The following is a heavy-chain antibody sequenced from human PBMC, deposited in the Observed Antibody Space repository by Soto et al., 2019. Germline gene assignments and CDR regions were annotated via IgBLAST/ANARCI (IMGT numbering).Heavy chain of an antibody. V-gene: IGHV1-69*13. D-gene: IGHD3-3*01. J-gene: IGHJ6*02. CDR2: IIPIFGTA. CDR3: ARDQITIFGVVITYYYGMDV. Sequence: VKVSCKASGGTFSSYAISWVRQAPGQGLEWMGGIIPIFGTANYAQKFQGRVTITADESTSTAYMELSSLRSEDTAVYYCARDQITIFGVVITYYYGMDVWGQGTTVTVSS. CDR1: GGTFSSYA.